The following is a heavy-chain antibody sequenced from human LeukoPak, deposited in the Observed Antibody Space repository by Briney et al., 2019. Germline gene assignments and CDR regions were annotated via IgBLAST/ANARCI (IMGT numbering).Heavy chain of an antibody. Sequence: SETLSLTCTVSGGSVSSNIYYWNWIRQPPGKGLEWIGYIYYSGSTNYNPSLKSRLTISVDTSKNQFSLKLTSVTAADTAVYYCARASAHRGIAVAGVYWYFDLWGRGTLVTVSS. CDR1: GGSVSSNIYY. D-gene: IGHD6-19*01. J-gene: IGHJ2*01. CDR3: ARASAHRGIAVAGVYWYFDL. V-gene: IGHV4-61*01. CDR2: IYYSGST.